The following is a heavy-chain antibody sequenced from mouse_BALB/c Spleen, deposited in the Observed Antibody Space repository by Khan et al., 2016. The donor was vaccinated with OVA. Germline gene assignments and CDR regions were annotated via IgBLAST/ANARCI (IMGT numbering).Heavy chain of an antibody. Sequence: VQLQESGTELVKPGASVKLSCKTSGYTFTRYYMNWVKQRPGQGLEWIGEINPSNGGTNSNEKFKSKATLTVDKLSSTAYMQLSILTAEDSAVYYCTRKDYYGSSYRYFDVWGAGTTVTVSS. V-gene: IGHV1-53*01. CDR2: INPSNGGT. CDR1: GYTFTRYY. D-gene: IGHD1-1*01. J-gene: IGHJ1*01. CDR3: TRKDYYGSSYRYFDV.